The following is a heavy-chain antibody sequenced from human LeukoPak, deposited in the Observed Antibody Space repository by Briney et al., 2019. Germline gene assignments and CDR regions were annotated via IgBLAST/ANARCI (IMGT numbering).Heavy chain of an antibody. J-gene: IGHJ4*02. CDR3: VKDLLARETGYLFDY. CDR1: GFTFSDYA. CDR2: IGTNGGST. Sequence: GGSLRLSCSASGFTFSDYAMHWVRQAPGKGLEYVSAIGTNGGSTYYADSVKGRFTISRDNSKNTLYLQMRSLRAEDTAVYYCVKDLLARETGYLFDYWGQGTLVTVSS. V-gene: IGHV3-64D*06. D-gene: IGHD3-9*01.